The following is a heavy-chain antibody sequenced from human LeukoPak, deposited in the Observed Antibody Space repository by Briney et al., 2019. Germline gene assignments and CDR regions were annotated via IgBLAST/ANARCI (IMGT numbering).Heavy chain of an antibody. CDR1: GGSISSYY. CDR2: IYYSGST. J-gene: IGHJ5*02. D-gene: IGHD4-17*01. Sequence: SETLSLTCTVSGGSISSYYWSWIREPPGKGLEWIGYIYYSGSTNYNPSLKSRVTISVDTSKNQFSLKLSSVTAADTAVYYCASQYYGLEGNWFDPWGQGTLVTLSS. V-gene: IGHV4-59*08. CDR3: ASQYYGLEGNWFDP.